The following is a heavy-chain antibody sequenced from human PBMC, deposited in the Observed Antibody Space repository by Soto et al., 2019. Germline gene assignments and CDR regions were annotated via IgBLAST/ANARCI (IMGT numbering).Heavy chain of an antibody. CDR1: WFSLTTHGVG. D-gene: IGHD5-12*01. Sequence: QIALKESGPALVQPTQPLTLTCSLSWFSLTTHGVGVGWIRQPPGKAVEWLAIFFWDDETRYSLSLKSRLTITKDASRKLVVLTRTNRAPADTGTYYCARSRAAWTNAFDVWGQGTLVSVSS. CDR3: ARSRAAWTNAFDV. CDR2: FFWDDET. V-gene: IGHV2-5*02. J-gene: IGHJ3*01.